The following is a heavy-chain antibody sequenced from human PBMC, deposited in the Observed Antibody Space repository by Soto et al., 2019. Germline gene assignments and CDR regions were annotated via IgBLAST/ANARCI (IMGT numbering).Heavy chain of an antibody. J-gene: IGHJ6*03. D-gene: IGHD2-2*01. CDR1: GFTLSNYG. CDR3: AKGGMPRDYYYYYMDV. CDR2: ISSDGSNK. Sequence: GGSLRLSCAASGFTLSNYGMHWVRQAPGKGLEWVAVISSDGSNKYYADSVKGRFTISRDNSKNTLYLQMNSLRPEDTAVYYCAKGGMPRDYYYYYMDVWGKGTTVTVSS. V-gene: IGHV3-30*18.